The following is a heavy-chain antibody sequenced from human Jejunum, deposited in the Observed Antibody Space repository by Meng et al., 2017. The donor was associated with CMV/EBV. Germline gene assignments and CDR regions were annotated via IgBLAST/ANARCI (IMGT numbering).Heavy chain of an antibody. D-gene: IGHD6-19*01. V-gene: IGHV3-7*01. J-gene: IGHJ5*02. CDR3: ARDFGWFRIDP. CDR1: GFSFSDWW. Sequence: AGSGFSFSDWWMTWVRLAPGKGLEWVANIKEDGSEKYYVDSVRGRFTISRDNTRNSMYLQMNSLRVEDSAVYYCARDFGWFRIDPWGQGTLVTVSS. CDR2: IKEDGSEK.